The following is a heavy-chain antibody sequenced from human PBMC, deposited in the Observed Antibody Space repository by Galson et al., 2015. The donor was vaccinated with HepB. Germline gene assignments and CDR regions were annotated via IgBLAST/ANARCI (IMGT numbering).Heavy chain of an antibody. CDR3: ARGPVDTAMEASVDLFVDV. D-gene: IGHD5-18*01. V-gene: IGHV1-2*02. CDR1: GYTAFY. J-gene: IGHJ6*04. Sequence: SVKVSCKASGYTAFYMHWVRQAPGQGLEWMGWINPNSGGTNYAQKFQGRVTMTRDTSISTAYMELSRLTSGDTAVYYCARGPVDTAMEASVDLFVDVWGKGTTVTVSS. CDR2: INPNSGGT.